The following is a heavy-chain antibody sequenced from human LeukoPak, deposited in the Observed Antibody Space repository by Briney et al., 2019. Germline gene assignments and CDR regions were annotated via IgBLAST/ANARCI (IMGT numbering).Heavy chain of an antibody. V-gene: IGHV3-7*03. CDR1: GFTFSSYW. J-gene: IGHJ6*03. CDR2: IKQDGSEK. CDR3: AKGSYYYYYMDV. Sequence: PGGSLRLSCAASGFTFSSYWVSWVRQAPGKGLEWVANIKQDGSEKYYVDSVKGRFTISRDNAKNSLYLQMNSLRAEDMALYYCAKGSYYYYYMDVWGKGTTVTVSS.